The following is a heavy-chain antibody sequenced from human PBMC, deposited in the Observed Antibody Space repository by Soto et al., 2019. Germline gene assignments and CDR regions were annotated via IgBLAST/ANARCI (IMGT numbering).Heavy chain of an antibody. J-gene: IGHJ4*02. CDR1: GFTFSNYG. CDR3: AKGSPSRVTIIDY. Sequence: EVQLLGSGGGLVQPGGSLRLSCAASGFTFSNYGMSWVRQAPGKGLEWVSVISGSGGSTYYADSVKGRFTISRDNSKSTYLQMNYLRVEDTAVYYCAKGSPSRVTIIDYWGQGTLVTVSS. V-gene: IGHV3-23*01. D-gene: IGHD4-17*01. CDR2: ISGSGGST.